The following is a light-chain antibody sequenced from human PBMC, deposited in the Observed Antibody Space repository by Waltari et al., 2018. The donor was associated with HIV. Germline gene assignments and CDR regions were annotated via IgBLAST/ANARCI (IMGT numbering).Light chain of an antibody. J-gene: IGLJ1*01. V-gene: IGLV1-51*01. CDR1: SSNIGNNY. CDR3: GTWDSSLSAEV. CDR2: DNN. Sequence: QSVLTQPPSVSAAPGQKVTISCSGRSSNIGNNYVSWYQQVPGTAPKLLIYDNNKRPSGIPDRFSGSKSGTSATLGITGLQTGDEADYYCGTWDSSLSAEVFGIGTKVTVL.